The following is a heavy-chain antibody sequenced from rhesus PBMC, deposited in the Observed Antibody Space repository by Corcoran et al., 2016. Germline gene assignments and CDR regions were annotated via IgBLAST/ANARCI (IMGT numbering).Heavy chain of an antibody. D-gene: IGHD3-3*01. CDR3: TRGDYNVWTGYSDYFDF. V-gene: IGHV3S16*01. J-gene: IGHJ4*01. CDR1: GFTFSDYY. Sequence: EVQLVESGGGLVPPGGSLRLSCAASGFTFSDYYMTWVRHAPGKGLEWVPSISRASTDIYNTDSVKGRFTVSRDNAKNSLSLQRNSLKTEDTAVYYCTRGDYNVWTGYSDYFDFWGQGVLVTVSA. CDR2: ISRASTDI.